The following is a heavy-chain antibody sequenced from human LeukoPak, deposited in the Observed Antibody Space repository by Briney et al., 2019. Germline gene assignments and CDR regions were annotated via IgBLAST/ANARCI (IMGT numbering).Heavy chain of an antibody. CDR3: ARYGPGYSGSWPFDY. J-gene: IGHJ4*02. CDR1: GFTFGDYA. D-gene: IGHD1-26*01. CDR2: ISYDGSNK. V-gene: IGHV3-30-3*01. Sequence: GGSLRLSCTASGFTFGDYAMSWFRQAPGKGLEWVAVISYDGSNKYYADSVKGRFTISRDNSKNTLYLQMNSLRAEDTAVYYCARYGPGYSGSWPFDYWGQGTLVTVSS.